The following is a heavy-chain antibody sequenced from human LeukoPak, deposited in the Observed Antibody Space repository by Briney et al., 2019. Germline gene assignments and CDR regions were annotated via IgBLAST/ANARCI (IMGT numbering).Heavy chain of an antibody. CDR2: INPNSGGT. Sequence: ASVKVSCKASGGTFSSYAISWVRQAPGQGLGWMGWINPNSGGTNYAQKFQGRVTMTRDTSISTAYMELSRLRSDDTAVYYCANIRGYCSGGSCSDYWGQGTLVTVSS. D-gene: IGHD2-15*01. V-gene: IGHV1-2*02. J-gene: IGHJ4*02. CDR3: ANIRGYCSGGSCSDY. CDR1: GGTFSSYA.